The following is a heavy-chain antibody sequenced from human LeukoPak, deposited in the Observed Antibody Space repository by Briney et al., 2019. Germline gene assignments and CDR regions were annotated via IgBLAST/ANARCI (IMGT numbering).Heavy chain of an antibody. Sequence: ASVKVSXKASGGTFSSYTISWVRQAPGQGLEWMGRIIPILGIANYAQKFQGRVTITADKSTSTAYMELSSLRSEDTAVYYCATTLGGSYSSGWYYYWGQGTLVTVSS. D-gene: IGHD6-19*01. V-gene: IGHV1-69*02. J-gene: IGHJ4*02. CDR3: ATTLGGSYSSGWYYY. CDR2: IIPILGIA. CDR1: GGTFSSYT.